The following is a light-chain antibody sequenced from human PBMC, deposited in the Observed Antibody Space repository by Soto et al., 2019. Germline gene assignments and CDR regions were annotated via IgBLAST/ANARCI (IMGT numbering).Light chain of an antibody. Sequence: QSVLTQPPSASGTPGQRVTISCSGSSSNIEIDTVSWCQQIPGTAPKLLIYNGNQRPSGVPGRFSGSESGTSASLAISGLQSEDEADYYCAAWDDSLNGYVFGTGTKVTVL. V-gene: IGLV1-44*01. CDR3: AAWDDSLNGYV. CDR2: NGN. J-gene: IGLJ1*01. CDR1: SSNIEIDT.